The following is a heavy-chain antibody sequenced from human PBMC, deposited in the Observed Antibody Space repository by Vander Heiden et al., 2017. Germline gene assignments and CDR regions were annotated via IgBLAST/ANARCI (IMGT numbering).Heavy chain of an antibody. CDR2: ISSSGDTR. CDR3: AKARSGYCSGGSCHFYYNYAMDV. D-gene: IGHD2-15*01. V-gene: IGHV3-23*01. CDR1: GFRFSNYA. Sequence: EVQLLESGGGFVHPGGSLRLSCAASGFRFSNYAMSWVRQAPGKGLEWVSVISSSGDTRYFADSVTGRFTFSRDNSKNTLSLQMNSLRVEDTAIYYCAKARSGYCSGGSCHFYYNYAMDVWGQGATVTVSS. J-gene: IGHJ6*02.